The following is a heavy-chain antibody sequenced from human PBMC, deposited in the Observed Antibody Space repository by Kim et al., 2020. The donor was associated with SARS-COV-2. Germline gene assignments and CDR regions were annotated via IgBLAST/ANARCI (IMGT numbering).Heavy chain of an antibody. D-gene: IGHD3-9*01. CDR1: GYTFTSYD. Sequence: ASVKVSCKASGYTFTSYDINWVRQATGQGLEWMGWMNPNSGNTGYAQKFQGRVTMTRNTSISTAYMELSSLRSEDTAVYYCARGPRGDVLRYFDWLGRGAFDIWGQGTMVTVSS. V-gene: IGHV1-8*01. J-gene: IGHJ3*02. CDR3: ARGPRGDVLRYFDWLGRGAFDI. CDR2: MNPNSGNT.